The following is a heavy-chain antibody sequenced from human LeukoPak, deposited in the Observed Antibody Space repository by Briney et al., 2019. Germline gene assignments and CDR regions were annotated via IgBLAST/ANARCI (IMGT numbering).Heavy chain of an antibody. CDR2: ISSSSSYI. Sequence: SGGSLRLSCAASGFTFSSYSMSWVRQAPGKELEWVSSISSSSSYIYYADSVKGRFTISRDNAKNSLYLQMNSLRAEDTAVYYCARDQFQYYFDYWGQGTLVTVSS. CDR3: ARDQFQYYFDY. J-gene: IGHJ4*02. V-gene: IGHV3-21*01. CDR1: GFTFSSYS.